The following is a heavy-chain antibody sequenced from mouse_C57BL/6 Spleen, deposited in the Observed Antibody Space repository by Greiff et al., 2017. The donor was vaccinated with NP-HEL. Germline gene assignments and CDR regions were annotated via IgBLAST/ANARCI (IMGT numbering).Heavy chain of an antibody. D-gene: IGHD3-1*01. J-gene: IGHJ2*01. Sequence: QVTLKECGPGILQSSQTLSLTCSFSGFSLSTSGMGVSWIRQPSGKGLEWLAHIYWDDDKRYNPSLKSRLTISKDTSRNQVFLKITSVDTADTATYYCARQLLYYFDYWGQGTTLTVSS. CDR3: ARQLLYYFDY. CDR1: GFSLSTSGMG. V-gene: IGHV8-12*01. CDR2: IYWDDDK.